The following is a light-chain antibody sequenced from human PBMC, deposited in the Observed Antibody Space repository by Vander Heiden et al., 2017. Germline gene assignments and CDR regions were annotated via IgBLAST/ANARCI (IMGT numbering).Light chain of an antibody. CDR1: ILEVKN. J-gene: IGLJ2*01. Sequence: SDELTQPLSVSVALGQAASITCGGDILEVKNVYWFQQRPGQAPALVIYRNTFRASGIPERISGSKSGNTATLTITRAQADDEADDFCQVWDTSPRFGGGTKLTVL. CDR2: RNT. CDR3: QVWDTSPR. V-gene: IGLV3-9*02.